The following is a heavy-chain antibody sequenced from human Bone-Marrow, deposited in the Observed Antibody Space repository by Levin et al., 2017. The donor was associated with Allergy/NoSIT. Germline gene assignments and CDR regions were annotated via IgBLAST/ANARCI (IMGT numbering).Heavy chain of an antibody. D-gene: IGHD2-8*02. J-gene: IGHJ3*02. CDR2: IGGDNYTK. CDR1: GFTFSSYG. CDR3: ARGIIGDVRVTHKEAFDI. V-gene: IGHV3-48*01. Sequence: GGSLRLSCDASGFTFSSYGIIWVRQAPGKGLEWVSYIGGDNYTKYYADSVKGRFTISRDNVKNSLTLQMNSLRAEDTAVYYCARGIIGDVRVTHKEAFDIWGQGTMVSVSS.